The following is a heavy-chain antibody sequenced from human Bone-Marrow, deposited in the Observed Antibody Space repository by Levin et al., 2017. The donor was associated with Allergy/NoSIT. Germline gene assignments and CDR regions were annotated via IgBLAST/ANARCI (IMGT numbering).Heavy chain of an antibody. J-gene: IGHJ6*02. CDR2: ISAYNGNT. CDR1: GYTFTSYG. V-gene: IGHV1-18*01. D-gene: IGHD2-2*01. CDR3: ARVLPLYCSSTSCYYDYGMDV. Sequence: ASVKVSCKASGYTFTSYGISWVRQAPGQGLEWMGWISAYNGNTNYAQKLQGRVTMTTDTSTSTAYMELRSLRSDDTAVYYCARVLPLYCSSTSCYYDYGMDVWGQGTTVTVSS.